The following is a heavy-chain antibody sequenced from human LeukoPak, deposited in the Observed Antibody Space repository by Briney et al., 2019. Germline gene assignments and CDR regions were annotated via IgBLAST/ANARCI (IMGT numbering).Heavy chain of an antibody. CDR1: GFTFSSSW. D-gene: IGHD1-14*01. Sequence: GGSLRLSCAASGFTFSSSWLHWVRQAPGKGLVWVSRINADGSTIDYADSVKGRFTISRDNAKDTLYLQMNSLRDEDTAVYYCARAGNYRFDYWGQGTLVTVTS. J-gene: IGHJ4*02. CDR3: ARAGNYRFDY. V-gene: IGHV3-74*01. CDR2: INADGSTI.